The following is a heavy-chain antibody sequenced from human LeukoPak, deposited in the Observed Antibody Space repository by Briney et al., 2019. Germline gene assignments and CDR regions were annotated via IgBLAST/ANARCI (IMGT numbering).Heavy chain of an antibody. CDR2: INSDGSSI. V-gene: IGHV3-74*01. CDR3: ANLGPDPLWSGHIIFDY. D-gene: IGHD3-3*01. Sequence: GGSLRLSCAASGFTFSSHWMHWVRQAPGKGLVWVSRINSDGSSISYADSVKGRFTISRDNAKNTLYLQMNSLRAEDTAVYYCANLGPDPLWSGHIIFDYWGQGTLVTVSS. CDR1: GFTFSSHW. J-gene: IGHJ4*02.